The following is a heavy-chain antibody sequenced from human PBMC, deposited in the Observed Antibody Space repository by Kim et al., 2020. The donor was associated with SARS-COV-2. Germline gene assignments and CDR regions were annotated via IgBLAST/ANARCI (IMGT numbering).Heavy chain of an antibody. CDR3: ASSDYGDYGRY. CDR1: GFTFSSYE. Sequence: GGSLRLSCAASGFTFSSYEMNWVRQAPGKGLEWVSYISSSGSTIYYADSVKGRFTISRDNAKNSLYRQMNSLRAEDTAVYYCASSDYGDYGRYWGQGTLVTVSS. J-gene: IGHJ4*02. D-gene: IGHD4-17*01. V-gene: IGHV3-48*03. CDR2: ISSSGSTI.